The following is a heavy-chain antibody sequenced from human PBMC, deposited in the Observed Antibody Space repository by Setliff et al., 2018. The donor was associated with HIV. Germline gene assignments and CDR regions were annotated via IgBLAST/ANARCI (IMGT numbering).Heavy chain of an antibody. CDR3: AILRGYSYGYFFDY. J-gene: IGHJ4*02. CDR2: IYQNGST. D-gene: IGHD5-18*01. CDR1: GGSISSSTYH. Sequence: PSETLSLTCTVSGGSISSSTYHWGWIRQPPGKGLEWIASIYQNGSTYYNPSLKSRVIISIDTSKNQFSLKLSSVTAADTAVYYCAILRGYSYGYFFDYWGQGMLVTVSS. V-gene: IGHV4-39*07.